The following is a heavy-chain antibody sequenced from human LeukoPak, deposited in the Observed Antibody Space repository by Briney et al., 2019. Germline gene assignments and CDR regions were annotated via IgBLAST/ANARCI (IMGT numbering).Heavy chain of an antibody. J-gene: IGHJ4*02. CDR3: ARVPYCGGDCGIDY. CDR2: ISSSSSSI. Sequence: GGSLRLSCAASGFTFSSYEMNWVRQAPGKGLEWVSYISSSSSSIYYADSVKGRFTISRDNAKNSLYLQMNSLRDEDTAVYYCARVPYCGGDCGIDYWGQGTLVTVSS. D-gene: IGHD2-21*02. CDR1: GFTFSSYE. V-gene: IGHV3-48*02.